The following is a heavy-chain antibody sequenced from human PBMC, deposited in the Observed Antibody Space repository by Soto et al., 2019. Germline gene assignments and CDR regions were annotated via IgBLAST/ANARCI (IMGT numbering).Heavy chain of an antibody. V-gene: IGHV1-69*12. Sequence: QVQLVQSGAEVKKPGSSVKVSCKASGGTFSSYAISWVRQAPGQGLEWMGGIIPIFGTANYAQKFQGRVTITADESTSKXYMELSSLRSEDTAVYYCAKAPKAVAGRRYYGMDVWGQGTTVTVSS. CDR1: GGTFSSYA. J-gene: IGHJ6*02. CDR3: AKAPKAVAGRRYYGMDV. D-gene: IGHD6-19*01. CDR2: IIPIFGTA.